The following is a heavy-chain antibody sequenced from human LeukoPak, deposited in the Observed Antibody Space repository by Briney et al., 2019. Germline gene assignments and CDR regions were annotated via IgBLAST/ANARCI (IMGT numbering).Heavy chain of an antibody. CDR2: IKSKTDGGTT. D-gene: IGHD1-26*01. J-gene: IGHJ4*02. V-gene: IGHV3-15*01. Sequence: GGSLRLSCAASGFTFSNAWMSWVRQAPGKGLEWVGRIKSKTDGGTTDYAAPVKGRFTISRDDSKNTLYLQMNSLKTEGTAVYYCTTDEWELGSVDYWGQGTLVTVSS. CDR1: GFTFSNAW. CDR3: TTDEWELGSVDY.